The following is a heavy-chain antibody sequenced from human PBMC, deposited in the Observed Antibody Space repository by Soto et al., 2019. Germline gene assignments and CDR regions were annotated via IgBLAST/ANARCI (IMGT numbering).Heavy chain of an antibody. V-gene: IGHV3-30-3*01. D-gene: IGHD2-15*01. Sequence: GGSLRLSCASSGLTFSSYAMHWVRQAPGKGLEWVAVISYDGSNKYYADSVKGRFTISRDNSKNTLYLQMNSLRAEDTAVYYCARDIFAIITSGSSFDYWGQGTLVTVSS. CDR3: ARDIFAIITSGSSFDY. J-gene: IGHJ4*02. CDR1: GLTFSSYA. CDR2: ISYDGSNK.